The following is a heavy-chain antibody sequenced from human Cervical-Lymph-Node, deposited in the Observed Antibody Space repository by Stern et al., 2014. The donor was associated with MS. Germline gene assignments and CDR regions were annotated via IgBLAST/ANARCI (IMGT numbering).Heavy chain of an antibody. V-gene: IGHV1-69-2*01. CDR3: GTLLSGRYRWQYSYDY. J-gene: IGHJ4*02. D-gene: IGHD2-8*02. CDR1: GYTFTDYY. CDR2: IDPEDGET. Sequence: VQLVQSGAEVKKPGTTVKISCRASGYTFTDYYIHWVQQAPGKGLEWMGLIDPEDGETIYAEKFQGRVTMTADTSRDTAYMELSSLRSEDTAIYYCGTLLSGRYRWQYSYDYWGQGTLITVSS.